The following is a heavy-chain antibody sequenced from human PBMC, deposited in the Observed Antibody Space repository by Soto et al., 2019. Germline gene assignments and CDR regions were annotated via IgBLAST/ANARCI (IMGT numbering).Heavy chain of an antibody. D-gene: IGHD1-26*01. CDR1: GFTFSSYS. Sequence: EVQLVESGGGLVKPGGSLRLSCAASGFTFSSYSMNWVRQAPGKGLEWVSSISSSSSYIYYADSVKGRFTISRDNAKNSLYLQMNSLRAEDTAVYYCARVRLAKELDRAFDIWGQGTMVTVSS. J-gene: IGHJ3*02. CDR2: ISSSSSYI. CDR3: ARVRLAKELDRAFDI. V-gene: IGHV3-21*01.